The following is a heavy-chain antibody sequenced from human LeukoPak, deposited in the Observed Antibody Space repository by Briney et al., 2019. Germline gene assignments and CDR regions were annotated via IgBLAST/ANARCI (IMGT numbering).Heavy chain of an antibody. CDR3: TRGQSYCGADCYSD. D-gene: IGHD2-21*02. J-gene: IGHJ4*02. Sequence: GGSLRLSCAASGFSVSNYYMSWVRQPPGKGLEWVSVMYTGGGRYYGDSVKGRFTISRDNSKNTVFPQMNSLRVEDTALYYCTRGQSYCGADCYSDWGQGTLVTVSS. V-gene: IGHV3-66*01. CDR1: GFSVSNYY. CDR2: MYTGGGR.